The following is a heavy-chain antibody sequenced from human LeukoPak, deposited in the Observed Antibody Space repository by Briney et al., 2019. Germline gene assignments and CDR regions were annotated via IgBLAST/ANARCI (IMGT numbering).Heavy chain of an antibody. J-gene: IGHJ4*02. D-gene: IGHD4-17*01. Sequence: SETLSLTCTVSGGSISNSSYYWGWIRQPPGKGLEWIGSIYYSGSTYYNPSLKSRVTISVDTSKNQFSLKLSSVTAADTAVYYCARQDNYGDSLEALRNWGQGTLVTVSS. CDR2: IYYSGST. CDR1: GGSISNSSYY. V-gene: IGHV4-39*01. CDR3: ARQDNYGDSLEALRN.